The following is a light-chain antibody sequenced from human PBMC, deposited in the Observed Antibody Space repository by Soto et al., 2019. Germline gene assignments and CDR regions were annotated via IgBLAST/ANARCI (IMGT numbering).Light chain of an antibody. CDR1: QSVSSNF. CDR3: LQYGTSPYT. J-gene: IGKJ2*01. V-gene: IGKV3-20*01. Sequence: EIVLTQSPGTLSLSPGERVTLSCRASQSVSSNFLAWYQQKPGQAPRLLIYGASNRATGIPDRFSGSGSGTDFTLTISRLEPEDFAVYYCLQYGTSPYTFGQGTKLEIK. CDR2: GAS.